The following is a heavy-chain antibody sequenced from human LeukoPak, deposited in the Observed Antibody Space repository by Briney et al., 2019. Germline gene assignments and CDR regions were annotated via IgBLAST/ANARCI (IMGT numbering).Heavy chain of an antibody. J-gene: IGHJ4*02. V-gene: IGHV3-48*04. CDR1: GFTFSSYS. Sequence: GGSLRLSCAASGFTFSSYSMNWLRQAPGMGLVWVSYISSGSSSIYQADSVKGRFTISRDNGKNSLYLPMNSLRAVDTAVYYCAGEGRKGYWGQGTLVTVSS. CDR2: ISSGSSSI. CDR3: AGEGRKGY. D-gene: IGHD3-10*01.